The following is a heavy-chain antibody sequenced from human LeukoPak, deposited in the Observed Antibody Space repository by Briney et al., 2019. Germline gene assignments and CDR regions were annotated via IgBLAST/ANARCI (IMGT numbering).Heavy chain of an antibody. J-gene: IGHJ4*02. CDR3: ARDYYGSGSLSFDY. CDR1: GFTFSSYA. Sequence: PGRSLRLSCAASGFTFSSYAMHWVRQAPGKGLEWVAVISYDGSNKYYADSVKGRFTISRDNSKNTLYLQMNSLRSDDTAVYYCARDYYGSGSLSFDYWGQGTLVTVSS. D-gene: IGHD3-10*01. CDR2: ISYDGSNK. V-gene: IGHV3-30*04.